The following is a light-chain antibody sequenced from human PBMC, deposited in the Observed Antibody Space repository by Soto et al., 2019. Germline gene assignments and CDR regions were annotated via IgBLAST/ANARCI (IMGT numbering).Light chain of an antibody. CDR2: DVS. V-gene: IGKV1-5*01. J-gene: IGKJ1*01. Sequence: IRMTQSPSSLSASTGDRVTTSSRASQTISSWLAWYQQKPGKAPRLLMYDVSTLESGVPSRFRGSGSGTEFTLTINSLQPDDYATYYCQQYNSYSWTFGHGTKVDI. CDR3: QQYNSYSWT. CDR1: QTISSW.